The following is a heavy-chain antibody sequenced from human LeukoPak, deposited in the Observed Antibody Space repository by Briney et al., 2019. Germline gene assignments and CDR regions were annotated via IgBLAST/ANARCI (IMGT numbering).Heavy chain of an antibody. D-gene: IGHD1-1*01. Sequence: SETLSLTCTVSGGYISSSSYYWGWIRQPPGRGLEWIGSIYYSGSTYYNPSLKSRVTISVDTSKNQFSLKLSSVTAADTAVYYCARLGNWNYVGYWGQGTLVTVSS. CDR2: IYYSGST. CDR3: ARLGNWNYVGY. J-gene: IGHJ4*02. CDR1: GGYISSSSYY. V-gene: IGHV4-39*01.